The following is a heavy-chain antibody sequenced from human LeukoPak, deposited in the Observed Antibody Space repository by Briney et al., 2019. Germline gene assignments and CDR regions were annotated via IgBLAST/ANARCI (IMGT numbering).Heavy chain of an antibody. CDR2: IYHSGST. J-gene: IGHJ4*02. V-gene: IGHV4-38-2*02. CDR3: ATVRHWYYFDY. CDR1: GYSISSGYY. Sequence: SETLSLTCTVSGYSISSGYYWGWIRQPPGKGLEWIGSIYHSGSTYYNPSLKSRVTISVDTSKNQFSLKLSSVTAADTAVYYCATVRHWYYFDYWGQGTLATVSS. D-gene: IGHD2-8*02.